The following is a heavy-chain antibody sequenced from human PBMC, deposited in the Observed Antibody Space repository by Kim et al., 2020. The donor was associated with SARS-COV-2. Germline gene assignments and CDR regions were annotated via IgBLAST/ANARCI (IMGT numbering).Heavy chain of an antibody. CDR3: GRGGADFFTTVDH. CDR1: GYCFTTNA. J-gene: IGHJ4*02. Sequence: ASVKVSCNASGYCFTTNASNWVRQDPGQCLEVVGWVSSATGYRKYAQKSQCRVTMTTNASPSTAYMELISLRSDDTAVYYCGRGGADFFTTVDHWGQGTLVTVSS. D-gene: IGHD2-21*02. CDR2: VSSATGYR. V-gene: IGHV1-18*01.